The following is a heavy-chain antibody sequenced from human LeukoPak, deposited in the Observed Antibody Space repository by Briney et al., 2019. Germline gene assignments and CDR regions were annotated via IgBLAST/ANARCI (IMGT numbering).Heavy chain of an antibody. Sequence: SGTLSLTCTVSGGSISSSSYYWGWLRQPPGKGLEWIGSIYYSGSTYYNPSLKSRVTISVDTSKNQFSLKLSSVTAADTAVYYCAREYCSGGSCYSGGNYYYYYYMDVWGKGTTVTVSS. D-gene: IGHD2-15*01. CDR2: IYYSGST. V-gene: IGHV4-39*01. CDR1: GGSISSSSYY. J-gene: IGHJ6*03. CDR3: AREYCSGGSCYSGGNYYYYYYMDV.